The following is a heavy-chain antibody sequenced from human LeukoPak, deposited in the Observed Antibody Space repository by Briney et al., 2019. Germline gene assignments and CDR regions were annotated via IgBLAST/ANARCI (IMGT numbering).Heavy chain of an antibody. V-gene: IGHV1-18*01. CDR3: ARVEALFGEGGYYYYYYMDV. CDR1: GYTFTSYG. CDR2: ISAYNGNT. D-gene: IGHD3-10*02. J-gene: IGHJ6*03. Sequence: ASVKVSCKASGYTFTSYGISWVRQAPGQGLEWMGWISAYNGNTNYAQKLQGRVTMTTDTSTSTAYMELRSLRSDDTAVYYCARVEALFGEGGYYYYYYMDVWGKGTTVTVSS.